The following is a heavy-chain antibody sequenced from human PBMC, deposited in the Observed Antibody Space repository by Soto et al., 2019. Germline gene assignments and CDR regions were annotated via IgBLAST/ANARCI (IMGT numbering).Heavy chain of an antibody. D-gene: IGHD3-22*01. CDR2: IIPMFGSP. CDR1: GGTFSKYA. J-gene: IGHJ6*02. V-gene: IGHV1-69*01. CDR3: ARPLRDRTFYHGLAA. Sequence: QVQLVQSGAELKKPGSSVKVSCKASGGTFSKYAISWVRQAPGPGLEWLGGIIPMFGSPNYAQKFQGRVTIRADESTAKAYLELSSLRSADTAVYFCARPLRDRTFYHGLAAWGQGTTVTVSS.